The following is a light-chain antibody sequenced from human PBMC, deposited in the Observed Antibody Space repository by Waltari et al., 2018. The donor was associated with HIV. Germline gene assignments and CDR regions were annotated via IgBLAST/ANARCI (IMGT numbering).Light chain of an antibody. CDR1: QSISGN. CDR2: GAS. V-gene: IGKV3-15*01. Sequence: EIVMTQSPATLSVSPGERATLSCRASQSISGNLAWHQQRRGQAPRLLSYGASTRASGIPARFSGSGSGPDFSLTISSLQSEDSALYYCQQYNHWPRTFGQGTKLEI. CDR3: QQYNHWPRT. J-gene: IGKJ1*01.